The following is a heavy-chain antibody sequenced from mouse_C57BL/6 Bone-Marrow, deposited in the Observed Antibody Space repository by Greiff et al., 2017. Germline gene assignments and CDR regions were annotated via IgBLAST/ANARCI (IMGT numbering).Heavy chain of an antibody. CDR2: IYPGDGDT. CDR1: GYAFSSSW. CDR3: APWDYGKYGGAMDD. D-gene: IGHD2-1*01. V-gene: IGHV1-82*01. Sequence: VQLQQSGPELVKPGASVKISCKASGYAFSSSWMNWVKQRPGKGLEWIGRIYPGDGDTNYNGKFKGKATLTADKSSSTAYMQLSSLTSEDSAVYFCAPWDYGKYGGAMDDWGQGTSVTVSS. J-gene: IGHJ4*01.